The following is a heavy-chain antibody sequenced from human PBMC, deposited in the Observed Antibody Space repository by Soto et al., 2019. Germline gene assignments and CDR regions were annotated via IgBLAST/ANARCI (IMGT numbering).Heavy chain of an antibody. CDR3: ASLVCSGGSCYSPYYYYMDV. D-gene: IGHD2-15*01. V-gene: IGHV4-39*01. CDR1: GGSIRSSSYY. CDR2: IYYSGST. J-gene: IGHJ6*03. Sequence: SETLSLTCTVSGGSIRSSSYYWGWIRQPPGKGLEWIGSIYYSGSTYYNPSLKSRVTISVDTSKNQFSLKLSSVTAADTAVYYCASLVCSGGSCYSPYYYYMDVWGKGTTVTVSS.